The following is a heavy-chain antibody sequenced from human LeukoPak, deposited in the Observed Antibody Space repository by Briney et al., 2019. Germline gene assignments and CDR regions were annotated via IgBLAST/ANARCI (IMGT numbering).Heavy chain of an antibody. CDR2: IFQSTYT. D-gene: IGHD2-2*02. V-gene: IGHV4-34*12. J-gene: IGHJ4*01. CDR3: ARIRCGHTESMCYNY. Sequence: PSETLSLTCAVHGVSVSDYSWSWIRQSPGKGLEWIGEIFQSTYTNYNPSLKSRVNISADRSENQFSLSLTSVTTADTAVYYCARIRCGHTESMCYNYWGHGTLVSFSS. CDR1: GVSVSDYS.